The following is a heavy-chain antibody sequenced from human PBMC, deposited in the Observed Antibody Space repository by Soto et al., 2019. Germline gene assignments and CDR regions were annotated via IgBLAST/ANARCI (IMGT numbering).Heavy chain of an antibody. Sequence: VKVSCKASGYTFTGYYIHLVRQAPGQGLEWIGWINPKSGDTDYAQKFQGRVSMTRDTSITTAYMEVSRLKSDDTAVYYCARGSPRMGALPTYWGQGTLVTVSS. CDR1: GYTFTGYY. J-gene: IGHJ4*02. CDR3: ARGSPRMGALPTY. D-gene: IGHD1-26*01. CDR2: INPKSGDT. V-gene: IGHV1-2*02.